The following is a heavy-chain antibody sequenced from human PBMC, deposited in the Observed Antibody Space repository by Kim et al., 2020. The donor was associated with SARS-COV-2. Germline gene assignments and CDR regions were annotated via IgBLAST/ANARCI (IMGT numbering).Heavy chain of an antibody. V-gene: IGHV3-66*01. D-gene: IGHD6-13*01. CDR3: ARAIAAAGDYYFYYMDV. Sequence: VKGRVTISRDKSKNTLYLQMDTLRADDTAIYYCARAIAAAGDYYFYYMDVWGKGTTVTVSS. J-gene: IGHJ6*03.